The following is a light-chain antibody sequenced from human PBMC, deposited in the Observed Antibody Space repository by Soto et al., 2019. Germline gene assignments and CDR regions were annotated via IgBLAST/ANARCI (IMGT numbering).Light chain of an antibody. CDR3: QHYNKWPLT. J-gene: IGKJ3*01. Sequence: DIVMTQSPATLSVSPGERATLSCRASQSVSSDVAWYQQKLGQAPRLLIYSASTRATGVPARFSGSGSGSDFTLTISSLQSEDFAVYYCQHYNKWPLTFGPGTKVDIK. V-gene: IGKV3-15*01. CDR1: QSVSSD. CDR2: SAS.